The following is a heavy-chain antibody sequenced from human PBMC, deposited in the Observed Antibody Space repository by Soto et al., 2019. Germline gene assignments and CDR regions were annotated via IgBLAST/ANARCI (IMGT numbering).Heavy chain of an antibody. J-gene: IGHJ6*02. V-gene: IGHV3-33*01. CDR2: IWYDGSNK. CDR3: ARDQGDILTGYSQPPYYYYGMDV. D-gene: IGHD3-9*01. CDR1: GFTFSSYG. Sequence: QVQLVESGGGVVQPGRSLRLSCAASGFTFSSYGMHWVRQAPGKGLEWVAVIWYDGSNKYYADSVKGRFTISRDNSKNPLYLQMNSLRAEDTAVYYCARDQGDILTGYSQPPYYYYGMDVWGQGTTVTVFS.